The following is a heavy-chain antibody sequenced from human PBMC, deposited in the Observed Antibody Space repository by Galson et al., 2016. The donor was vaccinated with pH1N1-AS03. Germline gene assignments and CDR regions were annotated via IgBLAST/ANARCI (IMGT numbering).Heavy chain of an antibody. V-gene: IGHV4-38-2*01. J-gene: IGHJ3*02. D-gene: IGHD5-24*01. CDR2: IYHSGST. CDR1: GYSISSGYY. Sequence: ETLSLTCAVSGYSISSGYYWGWIRQPPGKGLEWIGSIYHSGSTYYNPSLKSRVTISADTSKNQFSLKLSSVTAADTAVYYCARPRRDGYNFDAFDIWGQGTMVTVSS. CDR3: ARPRRDGYNFDAFDI.